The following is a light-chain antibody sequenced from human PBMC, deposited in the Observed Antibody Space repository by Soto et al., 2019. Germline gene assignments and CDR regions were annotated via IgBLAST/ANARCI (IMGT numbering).Light chain of an antibody. CDR2: AAS. CDR3: QQYSSYPHT. J-gene: IGKJ1*01. V-gene: IGKV1-8*01. CDR1: QGISSY. Sequence: AIRMTQSPSSFSASTGDRVTITCRASQGISSYLAWYQQKPGKAPKLLIYAASTLQSGVPSRFSGSGSGTDFTLTISCLQSEDFATYYCQQYSSYPHTFGQGTNVEIK.